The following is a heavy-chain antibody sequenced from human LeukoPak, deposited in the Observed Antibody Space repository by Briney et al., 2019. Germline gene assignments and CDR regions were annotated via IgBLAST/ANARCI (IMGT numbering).Heavy chain of an antibody. J-gene: IGHJ4*02. CDR3: AKDILYSGSYGD. CDR1: GFTFSSYA. Sequence: GGSLRLSCAASGFTFSSYAMSWVRQAPGKGLEWVSAISGGSTYYADSVKGRFTISRDNSKNTLYLQMNSLRAEDTAVYYCAKDILYSGSYGDWGQGTLVTVSS. CDR2: ISGGST. D-gene: IGHD1-26*01. V-gene: IGHV3-23*01.